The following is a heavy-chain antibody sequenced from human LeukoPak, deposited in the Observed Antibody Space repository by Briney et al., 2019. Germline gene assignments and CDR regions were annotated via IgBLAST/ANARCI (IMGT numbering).Heavy chain of an antibody. CDR3: ARINRVYYGMDV. Sequence: GRSLRLSCAASGFTFSSYGMHWVRQAPGKGLEWVAVISYDGSNKYYADSVKGRFTISRDNSKNTLYLQMNSLRAEDTAVYYCARINRVYYGMDVWGQGTTVTVSS. V-gene: IGHV3-30*03. CDR2: ISYDGSNK. CDR1: GFTFSSYG. J-gene: IGHJ6*02.